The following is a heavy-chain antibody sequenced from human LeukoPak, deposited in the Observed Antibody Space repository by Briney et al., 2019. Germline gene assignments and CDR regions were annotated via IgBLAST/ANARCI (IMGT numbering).Heavy chain of an antibody. CDR2: IIPIFGTA. CDR3: AKDPLWYGEGNWFDP. J-gene: IGHJ5*02. V-gene: IGHV1-69*06. CDR1: GGTFSSYA. D-gene: IGHD3-10*01. Sequence: SVKVSCKASGGTFSSYAISWVRQAPGQGLEWMGGIIPIFGTANYAQKFRGRVTITADKSTRTAYMELSSLRSDDTAVYYCAKDPLWYGEGNWFDPWGQGTLVTVSS.